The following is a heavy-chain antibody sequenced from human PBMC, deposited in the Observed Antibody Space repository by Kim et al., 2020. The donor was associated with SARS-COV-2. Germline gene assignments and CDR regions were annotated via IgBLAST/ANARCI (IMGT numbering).Heavy chain of an antibody. J-gene: IGHJ6*02. V-gene: IGHV3-11*06. CDR3: ARLISSGWYDYYYYGMDV. Sequence: GRFTITRDNAKNSLYLQMNSLRAEDTAVYYCARLISSGWYDYYYYGMDVWGQGTTVTVSS. D-gene: IGHD6-19*01.